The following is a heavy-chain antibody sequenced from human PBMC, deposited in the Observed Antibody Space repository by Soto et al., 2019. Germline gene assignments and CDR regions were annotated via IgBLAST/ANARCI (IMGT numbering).Heavy chain of an antibody. V-gene: IGHV3-23*01. Sequence: EVQLLESGGGLVQPGGSLRLSCAASGFTFSSYVMSWVRQAPGKGLEWVSVIRSSGDRTYYADSVKGRFTISRDNSKNTLYMQMNSPRAEDTAVYYCAKQQGPGTPYYYAMDVWGQGTTVTVSS. D-gene: IGHD1-1*01. J-gene: IGHJ6*02. CDR1: GFTFSSYV. CDR2: IRSSGDRT. CDR3: AKQQGPGTPYYYAMDV.